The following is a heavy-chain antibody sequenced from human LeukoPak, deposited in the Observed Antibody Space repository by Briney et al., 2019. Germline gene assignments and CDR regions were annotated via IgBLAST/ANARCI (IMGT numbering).Heavy chain of an antibody. CDR1: GFTFSSYA. V-gene: IGHV3-23*01. J-gene: IGHJ5*02. Sequence: GGSLRLSCEASGFTFSSYAMSWVRQAPGKGLEWVSGNSGSGGSTFSADSVKGRFTISRENAKNTVYLQMNSLRAEDTAVYYCARSIGYVESWGQGTLVTVSS. D-gene: IGHD5-18*01. CDR2: NSGSGGST. CDR3: ARSIGYVES.